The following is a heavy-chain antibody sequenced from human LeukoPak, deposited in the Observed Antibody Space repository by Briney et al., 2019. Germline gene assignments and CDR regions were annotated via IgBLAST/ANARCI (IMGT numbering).Heavy chain of an antibody. Sequence: ASVKVSCKASGYMFISYSMHWVRQAPGQGLEWMGVINPSGASTSYAQKFQGRVTMTRDTSTNTVYMELSSLRSEDTAVYYCTRDGYYGVSYYFDYWGQGTLVTVSS. D-gene: IGHD4-17*01. CDR2: INPSGAST. CDR3: TRDGYYGVSYYFDY. CDR1: GYMFISYS. V-gene: IGHV1-46*03. J-gene: IGHJ4*02.